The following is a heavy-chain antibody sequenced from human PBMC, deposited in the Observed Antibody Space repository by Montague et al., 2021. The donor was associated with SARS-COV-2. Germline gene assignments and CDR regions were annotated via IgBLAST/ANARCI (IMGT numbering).Heavy chain of an antibody. CDR1: GGSISSYY. Sequence: SETLSLTCTASGGSISSYYWSWIRQPPGKGLEWIGYIYYSGSTNYNPSLKSRVTISVDTSKNQFSLKLSSVTAADTAVYYCARDKGLTIFGVVKSPGAFDIWGQGTMVTVSS. D-gene: IGHD3-3*01. CDR2: IYYSGST. J-gene: IGHJ3*02. CDR3: ARDKGLTIFGVVKSPGAFDI. V-gene: IGHV4-59*01.